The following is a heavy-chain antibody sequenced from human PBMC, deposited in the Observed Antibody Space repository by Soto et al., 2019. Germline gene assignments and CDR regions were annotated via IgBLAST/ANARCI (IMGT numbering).Heavy chain of an antibody. CDR3: ARVYSGSYSDY. CDR2: IFHSGST. J-gene: IGHJ4*02. V-gene: IGHV4-4*02. D-gene: IGHD1-26*01. CDR1: GGSIRSNNW. Sequence: SETLSLTCAVSGGSIRSNNWWSWVRQPPGKGLEWIGEIFHSGSTNYNPSLKTRVTISVDKSKNQFSLKLSSVTAADTAVYYCARVYSGSYSDYWGQGTLVTVS.